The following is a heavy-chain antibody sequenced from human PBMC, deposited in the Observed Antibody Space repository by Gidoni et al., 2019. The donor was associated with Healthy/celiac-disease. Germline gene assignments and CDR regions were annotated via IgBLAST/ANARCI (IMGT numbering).Heavy chain of an antibody. V-gene: IGHV2-5*01. J-gene: IGHJ5*02. Sequence: QITLKESGPTLVKPTQTLTLTCTFSGFSLSTSGVGVGWIRQPPGKALEWLALIYWNDDKRYSPSLKSRLTITKDTSKNQVVLTMTNMDPVDTATYYCAHRLRSSWHKGDNWFDPWGQGTLVTVSS. D-gene: IGHD6-13*01. CDR3: AHRLRSSWHKGDNWFDP. CDR2: IYWNDDK. CDR1: GFSLSTSGVG.